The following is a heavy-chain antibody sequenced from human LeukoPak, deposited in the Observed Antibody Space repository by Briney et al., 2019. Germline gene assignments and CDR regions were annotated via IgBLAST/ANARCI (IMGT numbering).Heavy chain of an antibody. J-gene: IGHJ4*02. D-gene: IGHD5-24*01. CDR3: AREGRWLQPLGIDY. CDR2: IYSGGST. Sequence: PGGSLRLSCAASGFTFSNYALSWVRQAPGKGLEWVSVIYSGGSTYYADSVKGRFTISRDNSKNTLYLQMNSLRAEDTAVYYCAREGRWLQPLGIDYWGQGTLVTVSS. CDR1: GFTFSNYA. V-gene: IGHV3-66*01.